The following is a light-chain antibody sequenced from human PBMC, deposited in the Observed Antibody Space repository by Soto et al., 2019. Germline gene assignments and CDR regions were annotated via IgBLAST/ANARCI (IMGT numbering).Light chain of an antibody. CDR3: QQYYSSLVWT. CDR1: QSVLYSSNNKNY. V-gene: IGKV4-1*01. Sequence: DIVMTQSPDSLAVSLGERATINCKCSQSVLYSSNNKNYLAWYQQKPGQPPKLLIYWASTRESGVPDRFSGSGSWTDFTLTISSMQAEDVAVYYCQQYYSSLVWTFGQGTKVEIK. J-gene: IGKJ1*01. CDR2: WAS.